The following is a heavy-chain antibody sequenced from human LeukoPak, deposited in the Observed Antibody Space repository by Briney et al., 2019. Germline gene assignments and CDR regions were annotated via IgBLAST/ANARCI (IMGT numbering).Heavy chain of an antibody. J-gene: IGHJ3*02. V-gene: IGHV3-30*18. CDR2: ISYDGSNK. Sequence: GGSLRLSCAVSGFTFSSYGIHWVRQAPGKGLEWVAVISYDGSNKNYADSVKGRFTISRDNSKNTLYLQMNSLRAEDTAVYYCAKDPPGSSGPGAFDIWGQGTMVTVSS. CDR1: GFTFSSYG. D-gene: IGHD6-19*01. CDR3: AKDPPGSSGPGAFDI.